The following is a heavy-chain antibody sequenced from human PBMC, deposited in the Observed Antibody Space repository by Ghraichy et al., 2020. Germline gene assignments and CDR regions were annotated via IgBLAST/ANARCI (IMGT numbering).Heavy chain of an antibody. CDR3: AKDHLSTGWYLRTGH. Sequence: GGSLRLSCAASGFIFSNYAMSWVRQAPGKGLEWVSGISGSGVSTYYADSVKGRFTISRDNSKKTLFLQMNSLRAEDTAVYYCAKDHLSTGWYLRTGHWGQGTLVTVSS. J-gene: IGHJ4*02. V-gene: IGHV3-23*01. D-gene: IGHD6-19*01. CDR2: ISGSGVST. CDR1: GFIFSNYA.